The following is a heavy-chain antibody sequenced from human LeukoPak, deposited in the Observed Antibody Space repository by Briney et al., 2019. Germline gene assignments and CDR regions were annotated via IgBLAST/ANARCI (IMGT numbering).Heavy chain of an antibody. CDR1: GGSISSHY. D-gene: IGHD6-13*01. CDR2: IYTSGST. Sequence: SETLSLTCTVSGGSISSHYWSWIRQPAGKGLEWIGRIYTSGSTNYNPSLKSRVTMSVDTSKNQFSLKLSSVTAADTAVYYCARERIAAAGTLIWFDPWGQGTLVTVSS. J-gene: IGHJ5*02. V-gene: IGHV4-4*07. CDR3: ARERIAAAGTLIWFDP.